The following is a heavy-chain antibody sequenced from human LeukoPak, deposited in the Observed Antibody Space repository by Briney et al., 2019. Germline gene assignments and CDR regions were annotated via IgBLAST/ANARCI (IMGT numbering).Heavy chain of an antibody. CDR1: GFTFRSSA. D-gene: IGHD3-22*01. J-gene: IGHJ4*02. CDR3: AKRGVVIRVILVGFHKEAYYFDS. V-gene: IGHV3-23*01. CDR2: CNYNADLT. Sequence: PGGSLRLSCAASGFTFRSSAMTWVRQAPGKGLEWVANCNYNADLTYYGDSVKGRFSISRDSSKNTLYLQMSSLRAEDTAVYFCAKRGVVIRVILVGFHKEAYYFDSWGQGALVTVSS.